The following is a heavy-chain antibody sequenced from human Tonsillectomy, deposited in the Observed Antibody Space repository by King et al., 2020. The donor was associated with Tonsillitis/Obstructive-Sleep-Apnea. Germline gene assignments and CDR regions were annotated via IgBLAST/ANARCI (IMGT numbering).Heavy chain of an antibody. CDR2: IYPGDSDT. V-gene: IGHV5-51*01. D-gene: IGHD3-3*01. CDR1: GYSFTSYW. J-gene: IGHJ5*02. CDR3: ARHGRADGVVIANWFDP. Sequence: EVQLVESGAEVKKPGESLKISCKGSGYSFTSYWIGWVRQMPGKGLEWMGIIYPGDSDTRYSPSFQGQVTISADKSISTAYLQWSSLKASVTAMYYCARHGRADGVVIANWFDPWGQGTLVTVSS.